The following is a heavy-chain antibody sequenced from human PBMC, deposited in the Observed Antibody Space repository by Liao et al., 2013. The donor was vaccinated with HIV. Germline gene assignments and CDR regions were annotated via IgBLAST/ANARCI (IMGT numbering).Heavy chain of an antibody. V-gene: IGHV4-59*10. J-gene: IGHJ5*02. Sequence: QVQLQQWGAGLLKPSETLSLTCAVYGGSFSGYYWGWIRQPPGKGLEWIGSIYTSGSTNYNPSLKSRVTMSVDTSKNQFSLKLSSVTAADTAVYYCARSSTSRSDWFDPWGQGTLVTVSS. CDR3: ARSSTSRSDWFDP. CDR2: IYTSGST. D-gene: IGHD2-2*01. CDR1: GGSFSGYY.